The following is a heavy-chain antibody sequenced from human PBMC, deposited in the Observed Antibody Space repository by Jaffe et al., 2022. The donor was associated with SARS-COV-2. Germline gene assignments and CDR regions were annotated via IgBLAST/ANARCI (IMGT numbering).Heavy chain of an antibody. CDR3: AKARLGGMITFGGVIDYYYYGMDV. V-gene: IGHV3-23*01. J-gene: IGHJ6*02. D-gene: IGHD3-16*01. CDR1: GFTFSSYA. Sequence: EVQLLESGGGLVQPGGSLRLSCAASGFTFSSYAMSWVRQAPGKGLEWVSAISGSGGSTYYADSVKGRFTISRDNSKNTLYLQMNSLRAEDTAVYYCAKARLGGMITFGGVIDYYYYGMDVWGQGTTVTVSS. CDR2: ISGSGGST.